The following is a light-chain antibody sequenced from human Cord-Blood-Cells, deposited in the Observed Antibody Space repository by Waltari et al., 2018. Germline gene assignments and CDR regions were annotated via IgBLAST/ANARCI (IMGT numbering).Light chain of an antibody. J-gene: IGKJ1*01. CDR2: AAS. V-gene: IGKV1-39*01. CDR3: QQSYSTPRT. CDR1: QSISSN. Sequence: DIKMTQSQSSLSASVGDRVPITCRASQSISSNLNWYQQKPGKAPKLLIYAASSLQSGVPSRFSGSGSGTDFTLTISSLQPEDCATYYCQQSYSTPRTFGQGTKVEIK.